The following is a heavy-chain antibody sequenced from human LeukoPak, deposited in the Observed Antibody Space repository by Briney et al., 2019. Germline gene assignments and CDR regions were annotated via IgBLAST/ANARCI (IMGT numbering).Heavy chain of an antibody. Sequence: ASVKVSCKASGGTFSSYAIGWVRQAPGQGLEWMGWISAYNGNTNYAQKLQGRVTMTTDTSTSTAYMELRSLRSDDTAVYYCARLQGGSGSYYNLGYYYYYMDVWGKGTTVTISS. CDR3: ARLQGGSGSYYNLGYYYYYMDV. D-gene: IGHD3-10*01. CDR2: ISAYNGNT. CDR1: GGTFSSYA. J-gene: IGHJ6*03. V-gene: IGHV1-18*01.